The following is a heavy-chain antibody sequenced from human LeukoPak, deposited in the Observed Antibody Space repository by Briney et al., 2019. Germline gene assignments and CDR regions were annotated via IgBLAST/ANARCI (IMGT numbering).Heavy chain of an antibody. J-gene: IGHJ4*02. D-gene: IGHD6-13*01. CDR3: AKGTGYSSSWYDY. CDR2: ISYDGSNK. V-gene: IGHV3-30-3*01. Sequence: PGGSLRLSCAASGFTFSSYAMHWVRQAPGKGPEWVAVISYDGSNKYYADSVKGRFTISRDNSKNTLYLQMNSLRAEDTAVYYCAKGTGYSSSWYDYWGQGTLVTVSS. CDR1: GFTFSSYA.